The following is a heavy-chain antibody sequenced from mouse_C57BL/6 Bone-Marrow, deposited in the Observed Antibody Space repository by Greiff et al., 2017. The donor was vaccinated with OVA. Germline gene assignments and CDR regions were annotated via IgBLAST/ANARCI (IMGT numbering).Heavy chain of an antibody. Sequence: VQLQQPGAELVMPGASVKLSCKASGYTFTSYWMHWVKQRPGQGLEWIGEIDPSDSSTNYNQKFKGKSTLTVDKSSSTAYMQLSSLTSEDSAVYYCARGEDFDYWGQGTTLTVSS. V-gene: IGHV1-69*01. CDR1: GYTFTSYW. CDR3: ARGEDFDY. CDR2: IDPSDSST. J-gene: IGHJ2*01.